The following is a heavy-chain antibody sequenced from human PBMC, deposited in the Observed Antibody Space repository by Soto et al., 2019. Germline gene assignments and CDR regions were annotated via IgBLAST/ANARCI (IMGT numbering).Heavy chain of an antibody. CDR2: ISGDGSTT. J-gene: IGHJ4*02. D-gene: IGHD3-9*01. V-gene: IGHV3-74*01. CDR3: AREYYGLLTGYYNGF. CDR1: GFPFNTYW. Sequence: QLLESGGGLVQPGGSLRLSCAASGFPFNTYWMHWVRHTPGKGLDWVSRISGDGSTTYYADSVTGRFTVSRDNAKNTLYLHMSGLRAEDTAVYFCAREYYGLLTGYYNGFWGQGTLVSVSS.